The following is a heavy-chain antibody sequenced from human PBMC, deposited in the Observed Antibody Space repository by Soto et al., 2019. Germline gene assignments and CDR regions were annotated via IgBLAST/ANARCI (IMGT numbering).Heavy chain of an antibody. V-gene: IGHV5-51*01. Sequence: GESLTISFKASGYTFTSYWIGWVRQMPGKGLEWMGIIYPGDSATRYSPSFHGQVTISADKSISTAYLPWSSLKASDTAMYYCARSPNSSFNWCDPLGQGTRVTVSS. CDR1: GYTFTSYW. CDR3: ARSPNSSFNWCDP. J-gene: IGHJ5*02. CDR2: IYPGDSAT. D-gene: IGHD6-6*01.